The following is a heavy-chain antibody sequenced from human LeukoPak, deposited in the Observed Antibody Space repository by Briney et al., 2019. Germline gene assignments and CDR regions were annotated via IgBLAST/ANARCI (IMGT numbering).Heavy chain of an antibody. CDR3: ARRSSPDISGYYYYMDV. J-gene: IGHJ6*03. V-gene: IGHV3-9*01. CDR1: GFTFDDYA. D-gene: IGHD1-26*01. Sequence: GGSLRLSCAASGFTFDDYAMHWVRQAPGKGLEWVSGISWNSGSIGYADSVKGRFTISRDNAKNSLYLQMSSLRSEDTAVYYCARRSSPDISGYYYYMDVWGKGTTVTVSS. CDR2: ISWNSGSI.